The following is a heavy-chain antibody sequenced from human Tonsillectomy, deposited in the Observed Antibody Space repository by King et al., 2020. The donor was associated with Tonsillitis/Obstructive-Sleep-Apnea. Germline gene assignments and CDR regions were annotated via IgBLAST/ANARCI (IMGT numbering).Heavy chain of an antibody. CDR3: ARDWDSEYYYYCMDV. Sequence: VQLVESGGGLVQPGGSLRLSCAASGFTFSRDWMSWVRQAPGKGLEWVANIKQDGSEKYYVDSVKGRFTISRDNAKNSVYLQMNSLRAEDTAVYYCARDWDSEYYYYCMDVWGKGTTVTVSS. J-gene: IGHJ6*03. CDR1: GFTFSRDW. D-gene: IGHD1-14*01. CDR2: IKQDGSEK. V-gene: IGHV3-7*04.